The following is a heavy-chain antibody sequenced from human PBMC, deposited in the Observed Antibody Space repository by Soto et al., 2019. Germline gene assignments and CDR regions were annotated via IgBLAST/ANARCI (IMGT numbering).Heavy chain of an antibody. CDR3: ARGGYYDSRGYFDY. CDR1: GGTFSDYG. V-gene: IGHV3-11*01. D-gene: IGHD3-22*01. J-gene: IGHJ4*02. CDR2: ISSRGSSI. Sequence: GGSLRLSCAASGGTFSDYGGSWIRQAPGKGLEWVSEISSRGSSIYYADSVKGRFTIYRENAKNSLYLHMSSLRAEDTAVYYCARGGYYDSRGYFDYWGQGTQVTV.